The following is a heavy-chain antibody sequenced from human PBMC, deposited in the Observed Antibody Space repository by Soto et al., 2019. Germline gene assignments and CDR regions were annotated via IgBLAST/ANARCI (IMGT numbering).Heavy chain of an antibody. D-gene: IGHD5-12*01. CDR3: ARTRGRNYYYYGMDV. Sequence: SGPTLVNPTQTLTLTCTFSGFSLSTSGMCVSWIRQPPGKALEWLALIDWDDDKYYSTSLKTRLTISKDTSKNQVVLTMTNMDPVDSATYYCARTRGRNYYYYGMDVWGQGTTVTVSS. J-gene: IGHJ6*02. CDR1: GFSLSTSGMC. V-gene: IGHV2-70*01. CDR2: IDWDDDK.